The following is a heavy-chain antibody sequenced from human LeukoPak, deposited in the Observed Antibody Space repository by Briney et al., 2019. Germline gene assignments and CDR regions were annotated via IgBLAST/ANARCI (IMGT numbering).Heavy chain of an antibody. CDR3: ARQSLDYYETLDAFDI. J-gene: IGHJ3*02. CDR2: INPNSGGT. V-gene: IGHV1-2*02. CDR1: GYTFTGYC. D-gene: IGHD3-22*01. Sequence: ASVKVSCKASGYTFTGYCMHWVRQAPGQGLEWMGWINPNSGGTNYAQKFQGRVTMTRDTSISTAYMELSRLRSDDTAVYYCARQSLDYYETLDAFDIWGQGTVVTVSS.